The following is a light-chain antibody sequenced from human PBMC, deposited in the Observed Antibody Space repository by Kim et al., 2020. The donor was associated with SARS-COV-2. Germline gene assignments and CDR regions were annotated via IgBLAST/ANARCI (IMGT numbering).Light chain of an antibody. CDR3: QTWATAKGV. V-gene: IGLV4-69*01. CDR2: LNSDGSH. Sequence: QLVLTQSPSASASVGTSVKLTCTLSSGHSSYAIAWHQQQPEKGPRYLMKLNSDGSHTKGDGIPDRFSGSSSGAERYLTISSLQSDDEADYYCQTWATAKGVFGGETQLTVL. J-gene: IGLJ2*01. CDR1: SGHSSYA.